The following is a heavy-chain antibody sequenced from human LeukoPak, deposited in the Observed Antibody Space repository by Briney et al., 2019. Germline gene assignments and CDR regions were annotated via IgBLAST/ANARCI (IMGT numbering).Heavy chain of an antibody. V-gene: IGHV3-23*01. CDR3: AKVDIVVVPAATRFDY. CDR2: ISGSGGST. D-gene: IGHD2-2*03. J-gene: IGHJ4*02. CDR1: GFTFSSYA. Sequence: GGSLRLSCAASGFTFSSYAMSWVRQAPGKGLEWVSAISGSGGSTYYADSVKGRFTISRDNSKNALYLQMNSLRAEDRAVYYCAKVDIVVVPAATRFDYWGQGTLVTVSS.